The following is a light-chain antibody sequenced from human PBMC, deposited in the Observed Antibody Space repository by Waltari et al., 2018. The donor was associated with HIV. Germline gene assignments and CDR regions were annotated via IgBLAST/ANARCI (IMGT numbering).Light chain of an antibody. Sequence: TQSPATISVSPGGSVTVSCRASQNVDDKLAWYQQKPGQSPRLLSYHSSVRAAGVPTRVGGAGSATNFTLTISSLQSEDFALYFCQQYHHWPPLTFGGGSRVELK. J-gene: IGKJ4*01. CDR1: QNVDDK. CDR3: QQYHHWPPLT. CDR2: HSS. V-gene: IGKV3D-15*01.